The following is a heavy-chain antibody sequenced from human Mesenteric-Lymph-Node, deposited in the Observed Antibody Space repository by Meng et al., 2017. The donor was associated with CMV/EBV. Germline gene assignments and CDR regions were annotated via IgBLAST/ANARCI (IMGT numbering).Heavy chain of an antibody. V-gene: IGHV4-34*01. J-gene: IGHJ4*02. CDR1: GWSLSGYY. CDR3: ARGSSYDILTGYFDY. CDR2: INHSGSN. D-gene: IGHD3-9*01. Sequence: QANLPQLGAGRLKPSETLSATCAVYGWSLSGYYWNWIRQSPEKGLEWIGEINHSGSNTYNPSFTSRIIISVDTSTNQISLNMSSVTAADTAVYYCARGSSYDILTGYFDYWGQGALVTVSS.